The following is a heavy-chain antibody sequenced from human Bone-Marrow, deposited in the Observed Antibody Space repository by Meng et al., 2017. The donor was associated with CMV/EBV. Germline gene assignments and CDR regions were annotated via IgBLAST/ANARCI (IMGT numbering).Heavy chain of an antibody. D-gene: IGHD2-2*01. Sequence: GESLKISCAASGFTFSSYGMHWVRQAPGKGLEWVAVIWYDGSNKYYADSVKGRFTISRDNSKNTLYLQMNSLRAEDTAVYYCARDKDIVVVPAVTYYYYYGMDVWGQGTTVTVYS. CDR2: IWYDGSNK. V-gene: IGHV3-33*01. J-gene: IGHJ6*01. CDR1: GFTFSSYG. CDR3: ARDKDIVVVPAVTYYYYYGMDV.